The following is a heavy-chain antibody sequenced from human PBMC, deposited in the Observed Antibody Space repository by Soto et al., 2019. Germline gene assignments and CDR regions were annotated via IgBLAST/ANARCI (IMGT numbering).Heavy chain of an antibody. D-gene: IGHD2-21*01. CDR3: ARGGDGYNCGAVY. V-gene: IGHV1-69*01. J-gene: IGHJ4*02. CDR1: VGGNLRDYR. Sequence: QVQLVQSGAEVKEPGSSVKVSCKASVGGNLRDYRTTWVRRAPGQGLEWMGVIIPKLGSANYAQNFQGRVTVTADESTNTVYMELRSLRSDDTAVYYCARGGDGYNCGAVYWGQGNPVTVYS. CDR2: IIPKLGSA.